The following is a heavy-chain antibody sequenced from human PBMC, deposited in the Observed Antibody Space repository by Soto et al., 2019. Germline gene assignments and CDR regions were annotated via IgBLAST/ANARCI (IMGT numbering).Heavy chain of an antibody. D-gene: IGHD3-22*01. Sequence: QLQLQESGPGLAKPSETLSLTCTVSGGSIRSSSSYWGWVRQPPGKGLEWVGSIYYLGNTYYNPSPGSQATISVDPSKNQFSLNLRSVTAADTAVFYCAGLYPCAHSGYHLNFWGQGPLVAVSS. CDR3: AGLYPCAHSGYHLNF. CDR2: IYYLGNT. J-gene: IGHJ4*02. V-gene: IGHV4-39*01. CDR1: GGSIRSSSSY.